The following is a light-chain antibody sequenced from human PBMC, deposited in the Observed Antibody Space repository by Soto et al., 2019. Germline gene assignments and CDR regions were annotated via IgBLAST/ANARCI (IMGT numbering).Light chain of an antibody. J-gene: IGKJ5*01. Sequence: DVGMTQSPSSLSASAGDRITLSCRASQSLSRNLAWYQHKPGKAPRLLINGALSMESGIPSRFSGSGSGTEFTLNISSLQSEDFAAYFCQQYNSWTAFTFGQGTRLEIK. CDR1: QSLSRN. CDR2: GAL. V-gene: IGKV1-39*01. CDR3: QQYNSWTAFT.